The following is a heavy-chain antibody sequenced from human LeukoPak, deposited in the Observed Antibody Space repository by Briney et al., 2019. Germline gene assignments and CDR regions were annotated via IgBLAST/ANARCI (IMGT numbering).Heavy chain of an antibody. CDR3: AKAKTGYCSGGSCYSFDY. CDR2: IRYDGSNK. V-gene: IGHV3-30*02. Sequence: GGSLRLSCAASGFTFSDYGMHWVRQAPGKGLEWVAFIRYDGSNKYYADSVKGRFTISRDNSKNTLYLQMNSLRAEDTAVYYCAKAKTGYCSGGSCYSFDYWGQGTLVTVSS. J-gene: IGHJ4*02. CDR1: GFTFSDYG. D-gene: IGHD2-15*01.